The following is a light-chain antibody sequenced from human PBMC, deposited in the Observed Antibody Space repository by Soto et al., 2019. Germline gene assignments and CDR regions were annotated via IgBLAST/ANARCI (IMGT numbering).Light chain of an antibody. V-gene: IGLV2-14*01. J-gene: IGLJ2*01. Sequence: QSVLTQPASVSESPGQSITIPCTGTSSDVGGYNYVSWYQQYPGKAPKLMIYDVSNRPSGVSNRFSGSKSGNTASLTISGLQAEDEATYYCSSYTSSNTLVVFGGGTKVTVL. CDR2: DVS. CDR1: SSDVGGYNY. CDR3: SSYTSSNTLVV.